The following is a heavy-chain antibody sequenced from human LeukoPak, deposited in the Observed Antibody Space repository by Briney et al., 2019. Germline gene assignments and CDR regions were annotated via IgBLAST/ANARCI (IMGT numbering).Heavy chain of an antibody. CDR2: INPNSGGT. V-gene: IGHV1-2*02. J-gene: IGHJ4*02. CDR3: ATDSSGWYRIYYFDY. Sequence: ASVKVSFKASGYTFTGYYMHWVRQAPGQGLEWMGWINPNSGGTNYAQKFQGRVTMTRDTSISTAYMELSRLRSDDTAVYYCATDSSGWYRIYYFDYWGQGTLVTVSS. D-gene: IGHD6-19*01. CDR1: GYTFTGYY.